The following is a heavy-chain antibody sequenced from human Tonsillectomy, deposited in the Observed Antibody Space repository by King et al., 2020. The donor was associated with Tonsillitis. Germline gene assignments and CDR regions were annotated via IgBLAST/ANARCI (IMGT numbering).Heavy chain of an antibody. CDR2: IIPVFGVT. J-gene: IGHJ6*02. D-gene: IGHD3-16*02. Sequence: QVQLVESGAEVKKPGSSVKVSCKTSGGTFSTYGINWVRLAPGQGLEWMGGIIPVFGVTNYAQKFQGRVAITADESTSTAYMELSSLRSEDTAVYYCSRDTLVIVPEATVAAKDGMDVWGQGTAVTVSS. V-gene: IGHV1-69*01. CDR3: SRDTLVIVPEATVAAKDGMDV. CDR1: GGTFSTYG.